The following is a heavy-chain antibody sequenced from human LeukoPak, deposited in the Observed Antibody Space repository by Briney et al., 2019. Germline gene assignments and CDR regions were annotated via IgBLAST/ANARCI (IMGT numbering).Heavy chain of an antibody. CDR2: IYSGGST. CDR3: ASPTYSSGWYYFDY. J-gene: IGHJ4*02. D-gene: IGHD6-19*01. V-gene: IGHV3-66*01. Sequence: PGGSLRLSCAASGFTVSSNYMSWVRQAPGKGLEWVSVIYSGGSTYYADSVKGRFTISRDNSKNTLYLQMNSLRAEDTAVYYCASPTYSSGWYYFDYWGQGTLVTVSS. CDR1: GFTVSSNY.